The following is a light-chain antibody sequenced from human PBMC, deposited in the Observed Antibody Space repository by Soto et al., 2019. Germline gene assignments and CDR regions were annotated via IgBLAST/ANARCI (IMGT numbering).Light chain of an antibody. Sequence: QSVLTQPPSASGAPGQRVTISCSGSASNIGRDPVNWYQQVPGTAPKLLIYENNHRPSGVPDRFSGSKSGNTASLTISELQAEDEADYYCSSYTSRSTPVFGGGTKVTVL. J-gene: IGLJ2*01. CDR3: SSYTSRSTPV. CDR1: ASNIGRDP. CDR2: ENN. V-gene: IGLV1-44*01.